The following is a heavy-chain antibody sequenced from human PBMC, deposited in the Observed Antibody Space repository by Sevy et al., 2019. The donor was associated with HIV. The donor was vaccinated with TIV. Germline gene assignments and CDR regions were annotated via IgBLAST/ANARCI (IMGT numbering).Heavy chain of an antibody. J-gene: IGHJ4*02. CDR2: IYTSGST. D-gene: IGHD6-6*01. CDR1: GGSISSYY. Sequence: SETLSLTCTVSGGSISSYYWSWIRQPAGKGLEWIGRIYTSGSTNYNPPLKSRVTMPVDTSKNQFSLKLSSVTTADTAVYYCARGRSSSDYFDYWGQGTLVTVSS. CDR3: ARGRSSSDYFDY. V-gene: IGHV4-4*07.